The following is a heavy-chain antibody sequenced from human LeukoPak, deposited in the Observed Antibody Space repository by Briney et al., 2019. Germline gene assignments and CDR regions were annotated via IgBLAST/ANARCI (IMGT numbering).Heavy chain of an antibody. CDR2: FDPEDGET. V-gene: IGHV1-24*01. CDR3: EIMIFGVDSL. Sequence: ASVKVSCKVSGYTLTELSMHWVRQAPGKGLEWMGSFDPEDGETMYAQKFQGRVTMTEDTSTDTAYMELSSLRSEDTAVYYCEIMIFGVDSLWGQGTLVTVSS. J-gene: IGHJ4*02. D-gene: IGHD3-3*01. CDR1: GYTLTELS.